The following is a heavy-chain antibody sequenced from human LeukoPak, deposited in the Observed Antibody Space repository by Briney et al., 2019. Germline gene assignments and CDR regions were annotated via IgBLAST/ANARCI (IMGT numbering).Heavy chain of an antibody. J-gene: IGHJ4*02. V-gene: IGHV1-2*02. CDR3: ARVRIAVAGKYYFDY. CDR2: INPNSGGT. CDR1: GYTFTGYY. D-gene: IGHD6-19*01. Sequence: GASVKDSCKASGYTFTGYYMHWVRQAPGQGLEWMGWINPNSGGTNYAQKFEGRVTMTRDTSISTAYMELSRLRSDDTAVYYCARVRIAVAGKYYFDYWGQGTLVTVSS.